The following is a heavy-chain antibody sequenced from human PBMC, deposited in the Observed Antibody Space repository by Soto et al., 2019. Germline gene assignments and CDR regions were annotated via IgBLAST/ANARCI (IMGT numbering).Heavy chain of an antibody. Sequence: GGSLRLSCAASGFTFSSYGMHWVRQAPGKGLEWVAVISYDGSNKYYADSVKGRFTISRDNSKNTLYLQMNSLRAEDTAVYYCAKASSWIQLWLLDYWGQGTLVTVSS. CDR2: ISYDGSNK. V-gene: IGHV3-30*18. D-gene: IGHD5-18*01. CDR3: AKASSWIQLWLLDY. J-gene: IGHJ4*02. CDR1: GFTFSSYG.